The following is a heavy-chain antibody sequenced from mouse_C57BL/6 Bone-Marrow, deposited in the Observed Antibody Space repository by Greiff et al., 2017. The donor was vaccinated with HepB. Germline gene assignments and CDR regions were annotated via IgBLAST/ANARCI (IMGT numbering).Heavy chain of an antibody. Sequence: VQLQQSGAELVKPGASVKISCKASGYAFSSYWKNWVKQRPGKGHEGIGQIYPGEGDTNYNGKFKGKATLTADKSYSTTYLQLSSLTSEDSAVYFCARLYDYDQTAWFAYWGQGTLVTVSA. V-gene: IGHV1-80*01. D-gene: IGHD2-4*01. CDR3: ARLYDYDQTAWFAY. CDR1: GYAFSSYW. CDR2: IYPGEGDT. J-gene: IGHJ3*01.